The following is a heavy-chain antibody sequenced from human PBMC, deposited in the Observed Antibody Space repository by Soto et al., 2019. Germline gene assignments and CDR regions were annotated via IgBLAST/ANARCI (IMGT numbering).Heavy chain of an antibody. CDR1: GFTFRNYA. D-gene: IGHD4-17*01. Sequence: QVQLVESGGGVVQPGRSLRLSCLASGFTFRNYAMFWVRQPPGKGLEWVAYIGHDGNLTLYADSVKGRFTISRDNSKNTVDLKIGRLRIGRTGLYYWGRGGPVTISGRDDNWGQGTLGTVS. V-gene: IGHV3-33*08. J-gene: IGHJ4*02. CDR3: GRGGPVTISGRDDN. CDR2: IGHDGNLT.